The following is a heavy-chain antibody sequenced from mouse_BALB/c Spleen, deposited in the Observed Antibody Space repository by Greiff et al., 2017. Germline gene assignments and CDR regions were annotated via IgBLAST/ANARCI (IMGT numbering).Heavy chain of an antibody. J-gene: IGHJ3*01. CDR2: ISSGSSTI. V-gene: IGHV5-17*02. D-gene: IGHD1-1*01. CDR3: ASYGPLSY. Sequence: EVQRVESGGGLVQPGGSRKLSCAASGFTFSSFGMHWVRQAPEKGLEWVAYISSGSSTIYYADTVKGRFTISRDNPKNTLFLQMTSLRSEDTAMYYCASYGPLSYWGQGTLVTVSA. CDR1: GFTFSSFG.